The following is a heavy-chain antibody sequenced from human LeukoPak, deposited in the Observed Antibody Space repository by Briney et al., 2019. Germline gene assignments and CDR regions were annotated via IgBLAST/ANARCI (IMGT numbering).Heavy chain of an antibody. J-gene: IGHJ6*02. CDR3: AKDGLAGRFDSSVPGIYDGLDV. D-gene: IGHD6-19*01. CDR1: GFMFSTYG. V-gene: IGHV3-30*18. Sequence: GRSLRLSCAASGFMFSTYGMHWVRQAPGKGLEWVAVISYDGQNKYYGDSVRGRFTIARDNSKNTLHLQMNSLRREDTAMYYCAKDGLAGRFDSSVPGIYDGLDVWGQGTTVTVS. CDR2: ISYDGQNK.